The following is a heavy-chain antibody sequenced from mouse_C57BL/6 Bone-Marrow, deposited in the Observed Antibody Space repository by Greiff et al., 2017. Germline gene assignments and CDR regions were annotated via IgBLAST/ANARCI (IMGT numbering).Heavy chain of an antibody. Sequence: EVMLVESGGGLVQPGGSMKLSCVASGFTFSNYWMNWVRQSPEQGLEWVAQIRLKSDNYATHYAESVKGRFTTSRDDSKSGVYLQMNNLRAEDTGIYYCTLYYGYDGGAWFAYWGQGTLVTVSA. CDR1: GFTFSNYW. CDR3: TLYYGYDGGAWFAY. J-gene: IGHJ3*01. D-gene: IGHD2-2*01. CDR2: IRLKSDNYAT. V-gene: IGHV6-3*01.